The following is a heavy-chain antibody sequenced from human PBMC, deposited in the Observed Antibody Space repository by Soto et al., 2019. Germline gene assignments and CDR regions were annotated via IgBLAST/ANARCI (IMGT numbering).Heavy chain of an antibody. CDR3: ARALEGYGNWFDP. D-gene: IGHD5-18*01. CDR2: IYYSGST. J-gene: IGHJ5*02. V-gene: IGHV4-59*01. CDR1: GGSISTYY. Sequence: QVQLQESGPGLVKPSETLSLTCTVSGGSISTYYGSWIRRPPGKGLEWIGNIYYSGSTNYNPSLKSRVTISVDTSKNQFSLKLSSVTAADTAVYYCARALEGYGNWFDPWGQGTLVTVSS.